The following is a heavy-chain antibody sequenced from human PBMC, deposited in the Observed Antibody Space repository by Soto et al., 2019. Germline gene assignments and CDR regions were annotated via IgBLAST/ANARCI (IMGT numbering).Heavy chain of an antibody. CDR1: GFTFSSYA. Sequence: QVQLVESGGGVVQPGRSLRLSCAASGFTFSSYAMHWVRQAPGKGLEWVAVISYDGSNKYYADSVKGRFTISRDNSKNTLYLQMNSLRAEDTAVYYCAREGDLGHFWSGLGLYGMDVWGQGTTVTVSS. CDR3: AREGDLGHFWSGLGLYGMDV. V-gene: IGHV3-30-3*01. CDR2: ISYDGSNK. D-gene: IGHD3-3*02. J-gene: IGHJ6*02.